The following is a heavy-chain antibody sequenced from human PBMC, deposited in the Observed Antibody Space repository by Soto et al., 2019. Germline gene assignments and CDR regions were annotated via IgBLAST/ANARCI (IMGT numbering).Heavy chain of an antibody. J-gene: IGHJ5*02. Sequence: GGSLRLSSAGSGFTLGDSYTSWIHQAPGKGLEWLSYISPGSRYPAYADSVKGRFTISRDNAKRSLYLQMMSLTAEDTAIYYCVRGGGGGLFDPWGQGTMVTVSS. CDR2: ISPGSRYP. V-gene: IGHV3-11*06. CDR1: GFTLGDSY. D-gene: IGHD2-15*01. CDR3: VRGGGGGLFDP.